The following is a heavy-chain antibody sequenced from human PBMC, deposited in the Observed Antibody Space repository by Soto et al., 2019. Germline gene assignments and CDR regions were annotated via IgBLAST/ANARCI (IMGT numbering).Heavy chain of an antibody. D-gene: IGHD5-12*01. CDR3: ARDPSGYDRDYFAY. J-gene: IGHJ4*02. CDR1: GYTFTIYY. V-gene: IGHV1-46*03. CDR2: INPSGDTT. Sequence: ASVKVSCKASGYTFTIYYMHCVRQAPGQGREWMGIINPSGDTTTYAQNFQGRVTMTRDTSTSTVYMELSRLRSEDPAVYYCARDPSGYDRDYFAYWGPGTLVTVSS.